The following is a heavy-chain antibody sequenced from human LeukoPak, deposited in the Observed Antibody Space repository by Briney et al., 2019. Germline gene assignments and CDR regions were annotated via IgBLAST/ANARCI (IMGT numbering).Heavy chain of an antibody. CDR1: GFTFSSYW. Sequence: GGSLRLSCAASGFTFSSYWMSWVRQAPGKGLEWVAFIRYDGSNKYYADSVKGRFTISRDNSKNTLYLQMNSLRAEDTAVYYCATNPVDYYDSSGYYSKKDDFDYWGQGTLVTVSS. CDR2: IRYDGSNK. D-gene: IGHD3-22*01. CDR3: ATNPVDYYDSSGYYSKKDDFDY. V-gene: IGHV3-30*02. J-gene: IGHJ4*02.